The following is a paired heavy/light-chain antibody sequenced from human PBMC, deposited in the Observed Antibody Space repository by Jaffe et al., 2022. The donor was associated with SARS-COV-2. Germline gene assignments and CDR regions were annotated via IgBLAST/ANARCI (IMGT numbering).Light chain of an antibody. CDR1: QSISSY. J-gene: IGKJ1*01. V-gene: IGKV1-39*01. CDR3: QQSYSTPQGT. CDR2: AAS. Sequence: DIQMTQSPSSLSASVGDRVTITCRASQSISSYLNWYQQKPGKAPKLLIYAASSLQSGVPSRFSGSGSGTDFTLTISSLQPEDFATYYCQQSYSTPQGTFGQGTKVEIK.
Heavy chain of an antibody. CDR3: ARGDYDFWSGYPNWFDP. J-gene: IGHJ5*02. CDR1: GGSISSYY. Sequence: QVQLQESGPGLVKPSETLSLTCTVSGGSISSYYWSWIRQPPGKGLEWIGYIYYSGSTNYNPSLKSRVTISVDTSKNQFSLKLSSVTAADTAVYYCARGDYDFWSGYPNWFDPWGQGTLVTVSS. CDR2: IYYSGST. V-gene: IGHV4-59*01. D-gene: IGHD3-3*01.